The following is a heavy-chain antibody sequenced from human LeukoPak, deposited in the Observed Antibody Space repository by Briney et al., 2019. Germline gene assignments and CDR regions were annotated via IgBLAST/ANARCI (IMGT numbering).Heavy chain of an antibody. Sequence: SETLSLICTVSGGSISSSSYYWGWIRQPPGKGLEWIGSIYYSGSTYYNPSLKSRVTISVDTSKNQFSLKLSSVTAADTAVYYCARIDDYGDYYFDYWGQGTLVTVSS. V-gene: IGHV4-39*07. CDR1: GGSISSSSYY. CDR2: IYYSGST. CDR3: ARIDDYGDYYFDY. D-gene: IGHD4-17*01. J-gene: IGHJ4*02.